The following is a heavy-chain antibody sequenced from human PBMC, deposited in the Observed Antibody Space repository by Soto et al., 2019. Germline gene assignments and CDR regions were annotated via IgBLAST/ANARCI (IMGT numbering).Heavy chain of an antibody. V-gene: IGHV1-2*04. CDR3: ARVGGRCINISCDPLYYGMDV. D-gene: IGHD3-16*01. CDR1: GYTITDYY. J-gene: IGHJ6*02. Sequence: QVQLVQSGTEVKRPGASVKVSCKASGYTITDYYIDWVRQAPGQGLEWMGRITPHTGDTNYAQKLQGWVTMTRDTSINTGYRERNRRRSNDTAIYYCARVGGRCINISCDPLYYGMDVWGQGTTLSVSS. CDR2: ITPHTGDT.